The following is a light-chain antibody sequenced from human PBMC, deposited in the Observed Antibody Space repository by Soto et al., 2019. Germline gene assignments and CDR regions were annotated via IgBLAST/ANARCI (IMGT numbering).Light chain of an antibody. CDR3: QQSYSTPLT. J-gene: IGKJ4*01. CDR2: AAS. CDR1: QSISCY. V-gene: IGKV1-39*01. Sequence: DIQMTQSPSSLSASVGDRVTITCRASQSISCYLNWYQKKPGNAPKLLIYAASSLQSGVPSRFSGSGSGKYFTLTISSLQPEDFATYYCQQSYSTPLTVGGGTKVEIK.